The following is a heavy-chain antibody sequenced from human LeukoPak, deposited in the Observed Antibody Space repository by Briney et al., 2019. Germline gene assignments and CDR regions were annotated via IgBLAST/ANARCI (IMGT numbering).Heavy chain of an antibody. D-gene: IGHD6-13*01. J-gene: IGHJ4*02. Sequence: GGSLRLSCAASGFTFSSYGMHWVRQAPGKGLEWVAFIRYDGSNKYYADSVKGRFTISRDNSKNTLYLQMNSLRAEDTAVYYCAKTMGIAAAGSLRSPDYWGQGTLVTVSS. CDR3: AKTMGIAAAGSLRSPDY. V-gene: IGHV3-30*02. CDR1: GFTFSSYG. CDR2: IRYDGSNK.